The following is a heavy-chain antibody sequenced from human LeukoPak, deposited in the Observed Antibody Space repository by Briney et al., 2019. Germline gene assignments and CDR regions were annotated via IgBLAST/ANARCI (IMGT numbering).Heavy chain of an antibody. CDR2: IYSGGST. Sequence: PGGSLRLSCAASGFTFSSYAMSWVRQAPGKGLEWVSVIYSGGSTYYADSVKGRFTISRHNSKNTLYLQMNSLRAEDTAVYYCARHLLLATNAFDIWGQGTMVTVSS. D-gene: IGHD2-15*01. V-gene: IGHV3-53*04. CDR3: ARHLLLATNAFDI. J-gene: IGHJ3*02. CDR1: GFTFSSYA.